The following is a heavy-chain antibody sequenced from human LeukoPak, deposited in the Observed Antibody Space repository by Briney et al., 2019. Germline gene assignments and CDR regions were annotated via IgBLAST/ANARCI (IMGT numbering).Heavy chain of an antibody. CDR1: GDSVSSNSAA. J-gene: IGHJ4*02. D-gene: IGHD5-12*01. Sequence: SQTLSLTCAISGDSVSSNSAAWNWIRQSPSRGLEWLGRTYYRSKWYNDYAVSVKSRITINPDTSRNQFSLQLNSVTPEDTAVYYXAXDFXYSGYDDYYFDYWGQGTLVTVSS. V-gene: IGHV6-1*01. CDR3: AXDFXYSGYDDYYFDY. CDR2: TYYRSKWYN.